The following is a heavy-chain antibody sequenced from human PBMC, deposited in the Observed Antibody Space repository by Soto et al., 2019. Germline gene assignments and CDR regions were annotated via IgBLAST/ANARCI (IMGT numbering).Heavy chain of an antibody. CDR1: GFTFSSYA. Sequence: EVQLLESGGGLVQPGGSLRLSCAASGFTFSSYAMSWVRQAPGKGLEWVSDISISGGGTYYVDSVKGRFTISRDNSKNTLVLHRNSLRAEDTALYYCSRAEAHCSGGHCNSFDYWGQGTLVTVSS. CDR2: ISISGGGT. J-gene: IGHJ4*02. CDR3: SRAEAHCSGGHCNSFDY. V-gene: IGHV3-23*02. D-gene: IGHD2-15*01.